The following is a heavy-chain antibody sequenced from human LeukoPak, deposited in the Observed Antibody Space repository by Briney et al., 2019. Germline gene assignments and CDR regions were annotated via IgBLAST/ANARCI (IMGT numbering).Heavy chain of an antibody. D-gene: IGHD3-22*01. V-gene: IGHV3-7*01. CDR2: IKQDGSEE. CDR1: GFTFSSFW. J-gene: IGHJ4*02. Sequence: GGSLRLSCAASGFTFSSFWMSWVRQAPGKGLEWVANIKQDGSEEYYVDSVKGRFTISRDNGKDSLYLQMNSLRAEDTAVYYCARWEGNGYYFDYRGQGTLVTVSS. CDR3: ARWEGNGYYFDY.